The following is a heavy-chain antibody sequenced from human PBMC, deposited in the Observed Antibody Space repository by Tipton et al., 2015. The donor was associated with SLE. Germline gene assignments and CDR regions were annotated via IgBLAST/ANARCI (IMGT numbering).Heavy chain of an antibody. CDR3: ARGGLIAEASYWFDP. V-gene: IGHV4-61*01. Sequence: TLSLTCTVSGGSVSSGSYYWSWIRQHPGKGLEWIGYIYYSGSTYYTPSLKSRVTISVDTSKNQFSLKLSSVTAADTAVYYCARGGLIAEASYWFDPWGQGTLVTVSS. CDR1: GGSVSSGSYY. J-gene: IGHJ5*02. CDR2: IYYSGST. D-gene: IGHD6-13*01.